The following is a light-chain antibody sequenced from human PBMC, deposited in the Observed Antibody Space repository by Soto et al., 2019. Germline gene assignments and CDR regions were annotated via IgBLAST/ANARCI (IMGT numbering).Light chain of an antibody. V-gene: IGLV2-14*01. CDR3: SSYTTTTTVD. CDR1: SSDVGVYNY. J-gene: IGLJ2*01. Sequence: QSALTQPASVSGSLGQSITISCIGTSSDVGVYNYVSWYQQHPGKAPKLMIYEVTHRPSGVSNRFSGSKSANTAPLTISGLQAEDEAVYYCSSYTTTTTVDFGGGTKLTVL. CDR2: EVT.